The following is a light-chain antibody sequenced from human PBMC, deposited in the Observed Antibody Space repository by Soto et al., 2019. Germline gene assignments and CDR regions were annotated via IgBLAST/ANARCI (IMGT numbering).Light chain of an antibody. Sequence: ENVLTQSPATLSLSPGDTATLSCRATQSLRNYLAWYQQKLGQAPRLLIYDASNRATGIPARFSGSGSGTDFTLTISSLEPEDFAVYYCQQRSNWPPTFGQGTRLEIK. CDR3: QQRSNWPPT. CDR1: QSLRNY. J-gene: IGKJ5*01. V-gene: IGKV3-11*01. CDR2: DAS.